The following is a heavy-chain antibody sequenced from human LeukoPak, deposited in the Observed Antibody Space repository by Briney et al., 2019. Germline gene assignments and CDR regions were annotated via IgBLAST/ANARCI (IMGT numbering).Heavy chain of an antibody. Sequence: PSETLSLTCAVSGGSISGDHWNWIRQPPGKGLEWIGYIYYSGSTNYNPSLKSRVTISIDTSKNQLSLKLTSVTAADTAVYYCARRNDFGIWGQGTMVTVSS. CDR3: ARRNDFGI. V-gene: IGHV4-59*08. CDR1: GGSISGDH. J-gene: IGHJ3*02. CDR2: IYYSGST.